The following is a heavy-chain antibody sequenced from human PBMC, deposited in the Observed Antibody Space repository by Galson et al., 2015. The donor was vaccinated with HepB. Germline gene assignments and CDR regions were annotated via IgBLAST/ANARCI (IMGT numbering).Heavy chain of an antibody. CDR1: GFTFSSYS. Sequence: SLRLSCAASGFTFSSYSMNWVRQAPGKGLEWVSYISSSSSTIYYADSVKGRFTISRDNAKNSLYPQMNSLRDEDTAVYYCARVSAPLRFLEWSYYYYYGMDVWGQGTTVTVSS. V-gene: IGHV3-48*02. D-gene: IGHD3-3*01. J-gene: IGHJ6*02. CDR3: ARVSAPLRFLEWSYYYYYGMDV. CDR2: ISSSSSTI.